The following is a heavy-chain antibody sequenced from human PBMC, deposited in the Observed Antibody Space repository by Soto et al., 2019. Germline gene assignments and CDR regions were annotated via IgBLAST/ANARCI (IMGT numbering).Heavy chain of an antibody. CDR1: GYTFTNYA. Sequence: ASVKVSCKAPGYTFTNYAMHWVRQAPGQRPEWMGWSHAGDGNTKLSQNFQGRLTITRDTSANTAYMELSSLRSEDTAVYYCAFGTDFYHYWGQGTLVTVSS. V-gene: IGHV1-3*01. D-gene: IGHD3-16*01. CDR2: SHAGDGNT. J-gene: IGHJ4*02. CDR3: AFGTDFYHY.